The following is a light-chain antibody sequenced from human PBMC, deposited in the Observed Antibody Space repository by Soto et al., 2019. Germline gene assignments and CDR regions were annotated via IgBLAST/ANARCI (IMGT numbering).Light chain of an antibody. V-gene: IGKV3-11*01. Sequence: EIVLTQSPATLSSSPGERATLSCRASQSIATYLAWYQQKPGQAPRLLIYDASDRATGIPARFSGSGSGTDFTLTISGLEPDDFALYYCQQRYNWPLTFGGGTKVDIE. CDR1: QSIATY. J-gene: IGKJ4*01. CDR2: DAS. CDR3: QQRYNWPLT.